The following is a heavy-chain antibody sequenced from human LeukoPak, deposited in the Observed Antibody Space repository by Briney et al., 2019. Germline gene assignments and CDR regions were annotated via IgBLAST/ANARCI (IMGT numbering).Heavy chain of an antibody. J-gene: IGHJ4*02. CDR1: GFTVSTNF. CDR2: IYSGGST. D-gene: IGHD4-11*01. Sequence: GGSLRLSCVVSGFTVSTNFMSWVRQAPGERLERVSVIYSGGSTYYADSVKGRFTISRDNSKNPLYLQMNSLRAEDTAVYYCARTRVDTTTFDYFDYWGQGTLVTVSS. V-gene: IGHV3-53*01. CDR3: ARTRVDTTTFDYFDY.